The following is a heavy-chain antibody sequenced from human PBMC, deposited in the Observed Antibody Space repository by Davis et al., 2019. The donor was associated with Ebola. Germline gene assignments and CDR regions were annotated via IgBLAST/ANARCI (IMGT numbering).Heavy chain of an antibody. CDR3: ARGVVGVTWNDY. J-gene: IGHJ4*02. CDR1: GFTFSSYS. CDR2: INSDGSST. D-gene: IGHD1-26*01. Sequence: GESLKISCAASGFTFSSYSMNWVRQAPGKGLVWVSRINSDGSSTSYADSVKGRFTISRDNAKNTLYLQMNSLRDEDTAVYYCARGVVGVTWNDYWGQGTLVTVSS. V-gene: IGHV3-74*01.